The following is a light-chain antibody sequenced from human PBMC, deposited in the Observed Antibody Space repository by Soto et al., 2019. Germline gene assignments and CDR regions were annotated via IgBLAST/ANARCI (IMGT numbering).Light chain of an antibody. Sequence: EIVLTQSPGTLSLSPGDRATLSCRAIQSLSVSYMAWYQQRPGQAPRLLIYGTSTRAAGVPDRFSGSGSGTDFTLAISRMEPEDFAVYYCHQFGDSPQTFGQGTKVDIK. CDR1: QSLSVSY. V-gene: IGKV3-20*01. CDR2: GTS. CDR3: HQFGDSPQT. J-gene: IGKJ1*01.